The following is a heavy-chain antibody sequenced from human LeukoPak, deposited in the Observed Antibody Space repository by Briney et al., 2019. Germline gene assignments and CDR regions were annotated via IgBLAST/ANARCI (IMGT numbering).Heavy chain of an antibody. V-gene: IGHV3-9*01. J-gene: IGHJ2*01. CDR2: ISWNSGSI. Sequence: PGGSLRLSCAASGFTFDDYTMHWVRQAPGKGLEWVSGISWNSGSIGYADSVKGRFTISRDNAKNSLYLQMNSLRAEDTALYYCAKDSSIAAFRHDKGYFDLWGRGTLVTVSS. CDR1: GFTFDDYT. D-gene: IGHD6-6*01. CDR3: AKDSSIAAFRHDKGYFDL.